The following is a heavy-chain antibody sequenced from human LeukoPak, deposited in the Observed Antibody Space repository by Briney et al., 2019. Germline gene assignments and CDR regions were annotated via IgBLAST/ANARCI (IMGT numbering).Heavy chain of an antibody. CDR2: IYSGGSP. Sequence: QSGGSLRLSCAASGFTFSSYAMSWVRQAPGKGLEWVSVIYSGGSPYYADSVKGRFTISRDNSKNTLYLQMNSLRAEDTAVYYCARDLNYYDSSGYGHWGQGTLVTVSS. CDR3: ARDLNYYDSSGYGH. J-gene: IGHJ4*02. CDR1: GFTFSSYA. D-gene: IGHD3-22*01. V-gene: IGHV3-53*01.